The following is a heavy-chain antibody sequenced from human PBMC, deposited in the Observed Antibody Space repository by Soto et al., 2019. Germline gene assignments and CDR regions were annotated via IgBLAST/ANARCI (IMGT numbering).Heavy chain of an antibody. V-gene: IGHV3-23*01. CDR1: GFTFSTYA. D-gene: IGHD1-1*01. CDR3: XXXRPRRTSGYFFDY. CDR2: VSASGLNT. J-gene: IGHJ4*02. Sequence: EVQLLESGGKLVQPGGSLTLSCAASGFTFSTYAMAWVRQAPGKGLEWVSGVSASGLNTDYADPVKGRLYISRDNSKXXXXXXXXXXXXXXXXXXXXXXXRPRRTSGYFFDYWGQGTPVTVSS.